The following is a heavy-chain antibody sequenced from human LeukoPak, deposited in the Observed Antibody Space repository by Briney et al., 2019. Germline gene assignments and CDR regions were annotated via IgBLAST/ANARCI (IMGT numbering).Heavy chain of an antibody. CDR1: GGSISSYY. D-gene: IGHD6-19*01. CDR3: ARQIAVAGLGAFDI. CDR2: IYYSGST. J-gene: IGHJ3*02. V-gene: IGHV4-59*01. Sequence: SETLSLTCSVSGGSISSYYWNWIRQPPGKGLEWIGYIYYSGSTNYNPSLKSRVTISVDTSKNQFSLKLSSVTAADTAVYYCARQIAVAGLGAFDIWGQGTMVTVSS.